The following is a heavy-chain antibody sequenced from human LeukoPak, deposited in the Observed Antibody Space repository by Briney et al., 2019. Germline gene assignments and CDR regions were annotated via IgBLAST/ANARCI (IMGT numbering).Heavy chain of an antibody. CDR3: ARAPQRKYCSGGSCYSGRHFDY. CDR2: INHSGST. D-gene: IGHD2-15*01. J-gene: IGHJ4*02. CDR1: GGSFSGYY. Sequence: PSETLSLTCAVYGGSFSGYYWSWIRQPPGKGLEWIGEINHSGSTNYNPSLKSRVTISVDTSKNQFSLKLSSVTAADTAVYYCARAPQRKYCSGGSCYSGRHFDYWGQGTLVTVSS. V-gene: IGHV4-34*01.